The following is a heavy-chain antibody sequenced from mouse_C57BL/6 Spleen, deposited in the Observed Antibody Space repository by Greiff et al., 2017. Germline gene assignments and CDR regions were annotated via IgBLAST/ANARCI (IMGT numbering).Heavy chain of an antibody. CDR2: INPNNGGT. CDR3: ARNYYGSSPWFAY. J-gene: IGHJ3*01. V-gene: IGHV1-26*01. D-gene: IGHD1-1*01. Sequence: EVQLQQSGPELVKPGASVKISCKASGYTFTDYYMNWVKQSNGKSLEWIGDINPNNGGTSYNQKFKGKATLTVDKSSSTAYMELRSLTSEDSAVYYCARNYYGSSPWFAYWGQGTLVTVSA. CDR1: GYTFTDYY.